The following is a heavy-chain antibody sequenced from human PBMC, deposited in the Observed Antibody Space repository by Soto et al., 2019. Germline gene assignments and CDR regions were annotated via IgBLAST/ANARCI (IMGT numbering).Heavy chain of an antibody. CDR3: AAGEASSRNLAPYYLDF. V-gene: IGHV4-59*01. CDR2: IHYSGTT. Sequence: SETLSLTCTVSGGSMSNYFWTWIRQPPGKGLEWMGYIHYSGTTSFFPSYNPSLRSRVTISEDTSKNQFSLKLLSVTTADTAVYFCAAGEASSRNLAPYYLDFWGQGTLVTVSS. J-gene: IGHJ4*02. CDR1: GGSMSNYF. D-gene: IGHD6-13*01.